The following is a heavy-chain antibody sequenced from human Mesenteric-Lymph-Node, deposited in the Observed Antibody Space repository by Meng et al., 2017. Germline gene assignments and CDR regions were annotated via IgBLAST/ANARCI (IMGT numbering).Heavy chain of an antibody. CDR3: ARVKVLWFGEPYYFDY. CDR1: GGSISSGDYS. D-gene: IGHD3-10*01. V-gene: IGHV4-30-4*01. Sequence: QGQLEESGPGLVKPSRTLSLTCTVSGGSISSGDYSWSWVRQQPGKGLEWIGYIHDSGSTYYNPSLKSRVTISADTSKNQFSLKLSSVTAADTAVYYCARVKVLWFGEPYYFDYWGQGTLVTVSS. CDR2: IHDSGST. J-gene: IGHJ4*02.